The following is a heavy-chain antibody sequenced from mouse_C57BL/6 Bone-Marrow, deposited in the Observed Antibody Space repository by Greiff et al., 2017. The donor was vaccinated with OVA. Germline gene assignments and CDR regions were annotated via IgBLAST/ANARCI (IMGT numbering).Heavy chain of an antibody. J-gene: IGHJ3*01. CDR2: IYPGDGDT. CDR1: GYAFSSYW. Sequence: QVTLKVSGAELVKPGASVKISCKASGYAFSSYWMNWVKQRPGKGLEWIGQIYPGDGDTNYNGKFKGKATLTADNSSSTAYMQLSSLTSEDSAVYFCARGGYYGSSYRAWFAYWGQGTLVTVSA. CDR3: ARGGYYGSSYRAWFAY. D-gene: IGHD1-1*01. V-gene: IGHV1-80*01.